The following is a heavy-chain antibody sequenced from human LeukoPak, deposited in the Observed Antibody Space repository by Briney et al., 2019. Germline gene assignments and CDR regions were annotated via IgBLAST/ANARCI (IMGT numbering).Heavy chain of an antibody. V-gene: IGHV4-61*01. Sequence: PSETLSLTYGVSGASVSSGRYYWSWLRQPPGKGREWIGYIYYSGSTNYNPSLKSRVTISRDTYRNQFSLKLRSVTAADTAVYYCTSGGMVSGDYWGHGTLVTVSS. CDR1: GASVSSGRYY. J-gene: IGHJ4*01. D-gene: IGHD2-8*01. CDR2: IYYSGST. CDR3: TSGGMVSGDY.